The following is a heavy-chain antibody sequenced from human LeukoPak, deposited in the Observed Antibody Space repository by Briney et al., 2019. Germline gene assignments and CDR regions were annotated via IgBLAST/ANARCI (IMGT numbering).Heavy chain of an antibody. Sequence: GGPRRFSCSPSGSIFTDYTIHWFRQAPGKDLKYVSAIANYGDSTYYADSVKGRFTISRDNSKNTVWLQMSSLRPEDTAVYYCMKDTRDTRDDYWGQGTLVTVSS. CDR3: MKDTRDTRDDY. D-gene: IGHD5-24*01. V-gene: IGHV3-64D*06. J-gene: IGHJ4*02. CDR1: GSIFTDYT. CDR2: IANYGDST.